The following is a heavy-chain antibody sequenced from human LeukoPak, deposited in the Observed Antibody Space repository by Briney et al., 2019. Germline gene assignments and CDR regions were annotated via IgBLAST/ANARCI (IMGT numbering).Heavy chain of an antibody. D-gene: IGHD6-19*01. CDR2: ISSSSSYI. J-gene: IGHJ1*01. V-gene: IGHV3-21*01. CDR3: ARERIAVAGTGGSYVPEYFQH. Sequence: GGSLRLSCAASGFTLSSYSMNWVRQAPGRGLEWVSSISSSSSYIYYADSVKGRFTISRDNAKNSLYLQMNSLRAEDTAVYYCARERIAVAGTGGSYVPEYFQHWGQGTLVTVSS. CDR1: GFTLSSYS.